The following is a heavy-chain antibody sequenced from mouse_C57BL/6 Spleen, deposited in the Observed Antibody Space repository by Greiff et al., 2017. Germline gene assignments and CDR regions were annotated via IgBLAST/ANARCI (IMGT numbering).Heavy chain of an antibody. D-gene: IGHD2-1*01. CDR2: IDPNSGGT. V-gene: IGHV1-72*01. CDR1: GYTFHSDW. J-gene: IGHJ4*01. CDR3: ARYGGNCGAMDY. Sequence: QVHVKQPGAELVKPGASVKLSCKASGYTFHSDWMHWVKKRPGRGLERMGRIDPNSGGTKYNEKLKSKATLTVAKPSSTDSMQLSSLTSEDSAVYYCARYGGNCGAMDYWGQGTSVTVSS.